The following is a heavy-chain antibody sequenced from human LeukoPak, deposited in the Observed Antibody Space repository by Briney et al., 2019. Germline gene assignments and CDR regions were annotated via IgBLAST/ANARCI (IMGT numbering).Heavy chain of an antibody. CDR1: GGSISSYY. CDR2: IYYSGST. Sequence: PSETLSLTCTVSGGSISSYYWSWIRQPPGKGLEWTGYIYYSGSTNYNPSLKSRVTISVDTSKNQFSLKLSSVTTADTAVYYCARGPYGSGISNWFDPWGQGTLVIVSS. J-gene: IGHJ5*02. D-gene: IGHD3-10*01. CDR3: ARGPYGSGISNWFDP. V-gene: IGHV4-59*01.